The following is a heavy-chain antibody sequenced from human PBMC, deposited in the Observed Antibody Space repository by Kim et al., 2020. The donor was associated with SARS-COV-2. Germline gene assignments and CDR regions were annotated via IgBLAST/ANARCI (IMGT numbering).Heavy chain of an antibody. D-gene: IGHD3-10*01. CDR1: GYTFTSYA. J-gene: IGHJ5*02. V-gene: IGHV1-3*01. Sequence: ASVKVSCKASGYTFTSYAVHWVRQAPGQRLEWMGWINAGDGNTRYSQNFQGSVTITRDTSATTAYMELSSLRSEDTAVYYCARGRSVGELGRFDPWGQGTLVTVSS. CDR3: ARGRSVGELGRFDP. CDR2: INAGDGNT.